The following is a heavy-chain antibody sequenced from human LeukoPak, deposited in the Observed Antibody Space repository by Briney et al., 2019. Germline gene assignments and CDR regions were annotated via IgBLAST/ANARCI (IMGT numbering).Heavy chain of an antibody. V-gene: IGHV1-18*01. CDR3: LLLWFGELFSDAFDI. D-gene: IGHD3-10*01. Sequence: ASVKVSCKASGYTFTSYGISWVRQAPGQGLEWMGWISAYNGNTNYAQKLQGRVTMTTDTSTSTAYMELRSLRSDDTAVYYCLLLWFGELFSDAFDIWGQGTMVTVSS. CDR1: GYTFTSYG. CDR2: ISAYNGNT. J-gene: IGHJ3*02.